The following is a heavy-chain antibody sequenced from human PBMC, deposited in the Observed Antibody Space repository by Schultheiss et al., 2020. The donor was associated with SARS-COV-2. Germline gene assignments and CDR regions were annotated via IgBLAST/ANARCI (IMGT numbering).Heavy chain of an antibody. J-gene: IGHJ4*02. CDR2: ISYNSTNI. Sequence: GGSLRLSCAASGFTFNTFAMHWVRQAPGRGLEWLTLISYNSTNIHYADSVRGRFTISRDNSKNTLYLQMNILRPEDTTIYYCARDLPPLDYWGQGTLVTVSS. V-gene: IGHV3-30-3*01. CDR3: ARDLPPLDY. CDR1: GFTFNTFA.